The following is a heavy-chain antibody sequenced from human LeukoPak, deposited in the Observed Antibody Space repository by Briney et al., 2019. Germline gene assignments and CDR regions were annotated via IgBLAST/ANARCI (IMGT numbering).Heavy chain of an antibody. CDR2: IYHSGST. CDR1: GYSISSGYY. V-gene: IGHV4-38-2*02. J-gene: IGHJ3*02. CDR3: AREVYAPGRDAFDI. Sequence: KPSETLSLTCTVSGYSISSGYYWGWIRQPPGKGLEWIGSIYHSGSTNYNPSLKSRVTISVDTSKNQFSLKLSSVTAADTAVYYCAREVYAPGRDAFDIWGQGTMVTVSS. D-gene: IGHD2-8*01.